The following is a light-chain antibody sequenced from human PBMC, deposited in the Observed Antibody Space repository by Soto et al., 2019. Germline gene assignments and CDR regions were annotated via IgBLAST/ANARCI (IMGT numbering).Light chain of an antibody. CDR3: QSYDSSLSVLYV. V-gene: IGLV1-40*01. Sequence: QSVLTQPPSVSGAPGQRVTISCTGSSSNIGAGYDVHWYQQLPGTAPKLLIYGNSNLPSGVHDRCSDSKYDTSASLAITGLPAEDEADYYCQSYDSSLSVLYVFGTGTKLTVL. CDR2: GNS. J-gene: IGLJ1*01. CDR1: SSNIGAGYD.